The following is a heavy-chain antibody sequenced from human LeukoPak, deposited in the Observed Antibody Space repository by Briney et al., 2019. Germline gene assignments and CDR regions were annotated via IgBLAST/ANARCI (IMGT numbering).Heavy chain of an antibody. CDR2: IYYSGST. Sequence: SETLSLTCTVSGGSISSYYWSWIRQPPGKGLEWIGYIYYSGSTNYNPSLKSRVTISVDTSKNQFSLKLSSVTAADTAVYYCARSNYYYDSSGPWGQGTLVTVSS. D-gene: IGHD3-22*01. J-gene: IGHJ5*02. V-gene: IGHV4-59*08. CDR1: GGSISSYY. CDR3: ARSNYYYDSSGP.